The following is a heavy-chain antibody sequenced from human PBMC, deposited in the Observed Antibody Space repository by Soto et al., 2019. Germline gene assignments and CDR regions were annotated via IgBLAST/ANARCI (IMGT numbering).Heavy chain of an antibody. CDR3: AKAGPYSGSWYYYMDV. J-gene: IGHJ6*03. CDR1: GFTFSSYA. Sequence: EVQLLESGGGLVQPGGSLRLSCAASGFTFSSYAMSWVRQAPGKGLEWVSANTPSGANTYYADSVKGRFTISRDNSKNTLYLQMNSLRAEDTAIYYCAKAGPYSGSWYYYMDVWGKGTAVTVSS. CDR2: NTPSGANT. V-gene: IGHV3-23*01. D-gene: IGHD6-13*01.